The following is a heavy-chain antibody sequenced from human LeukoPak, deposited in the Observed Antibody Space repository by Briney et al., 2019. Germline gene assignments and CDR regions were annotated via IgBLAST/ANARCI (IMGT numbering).Heavy chain of an antibody. V-gene: IGHV3-23*01. J-gene: IGHJ6*02. CDR1: GFTFRNYW. D-gene: IGHD6-13*01. Sequence: PGGSLRLSCAASGFTFRNYWMGWVRQAPGKGLEWVSAISGSGGSTYYADSVKGRFTISRDNSKNTLYLQMNSLRAEDTAVYYCAKAHSLAYYYYGMDVWGQGTTVTVSS. CDR2: ISGSGGST. CDR3: AKAHSLAYYYYGMDV.